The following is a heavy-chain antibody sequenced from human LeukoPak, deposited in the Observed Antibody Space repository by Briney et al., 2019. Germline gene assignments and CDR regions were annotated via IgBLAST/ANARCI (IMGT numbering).Heavy chain of an antibody. J-gene: IGHJ5*02. V-gene: IGHV3-11*01. CDR2: ISSSGSTI. D-gene: IGHD6-13*01. Sequence: PSETLSLTCAVYGGSFSGYYWSWIRQAPGKGLEWVSYISSSGSTIYYADSVKGRFTISRDNAKNSLYLQMNSLRAEDTAVYYCARDSRRIAAAGIHGRGEGWFDPWGQGTLVTVSS. CDR1: GGSFSGYY. CDR3: ARDSRRIAAAGIHGRGEGWFDP.